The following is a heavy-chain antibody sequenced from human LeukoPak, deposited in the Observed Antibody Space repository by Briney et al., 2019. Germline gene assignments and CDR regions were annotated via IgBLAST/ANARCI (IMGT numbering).Heavy chain of an antibody. CDR2: ISAYNGNT. Sequence: ASVQVSCKASGYTFTSYVISWVRQAPGRGLEWMGWISAYNGNTNYAQKLQGRVTMTTDTSTSTAYMELRSLRSDETAVYYCAREGQIERYCSGGSCRYQDLDYWGQGTLVTVSS. J-gene: IGHJ4*02. V-gene: IGHV1-18*01. D-gene: IGHD2-15*01. CDR1: GYTFTSYV. CDR3: AREGQIERYCSGGSCRYQDLDY.